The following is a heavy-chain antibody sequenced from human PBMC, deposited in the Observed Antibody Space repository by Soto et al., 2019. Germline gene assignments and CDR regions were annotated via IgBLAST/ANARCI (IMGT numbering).Heavy chain of an antibody. CDR1: GYSFTSYW. D-gene: IGHD6-13*01. CDR3: ARTAAAGKYYYGMDV. V-gene: IGHV5-51*01. CDR2: IYPGDSDT. J-gene: IGHJ6*02. Sequence: LKISCKGSGYSFTSYWIGWARQMPGKGLEWMGIIYPGDSDTRYSPSFQGQVTISADKSISTAYLQWSSLKASDTAMYYCARTAAAGKYYYGMDVWGQGTTVTVSS.